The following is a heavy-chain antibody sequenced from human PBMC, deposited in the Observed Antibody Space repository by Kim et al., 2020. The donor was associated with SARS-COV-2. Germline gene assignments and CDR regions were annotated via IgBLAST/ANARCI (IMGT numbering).Heavy chain of an antibody. CDR3: ARDLGYLFGYVDY. D-gene: IGHD3-22*01. Sequence: GGSLRLSCAASGFTFSTYAMSWVRQAPGKGLEWVSTINGSGGSTYYADSVKGRFTISRDNSKNTLYLQMNSLRAEDTAIYYCARDLGYLFGYVDYWGQGALVTVSS. CDR2: INGSGGST. V-gene: IGHV3-23*01. CDR1: GFTFSTYA. J-gene: IGHJ4*02.